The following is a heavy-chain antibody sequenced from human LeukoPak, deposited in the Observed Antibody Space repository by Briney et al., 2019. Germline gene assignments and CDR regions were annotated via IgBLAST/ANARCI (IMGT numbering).Heavy chain of an antibody. D-gene: IGHD1-14*01. CDR3: ARERYPILDYYYYGMDV. J-gene: IGHJ6*02. V-gene: IGHV1-69*06. Sequence: SVKVSCKASGGTFSSYAISWVRQAPGQGLEWMGRIIPIFGTANYAQKFQGRVTITADKSTSTAYMELSSLRPEDTAVYYCARERYPILDYYYYGMDVWGQGTTVTVSS. CDR1: GGTFSSYA. CDR2: IIPIFGTA.